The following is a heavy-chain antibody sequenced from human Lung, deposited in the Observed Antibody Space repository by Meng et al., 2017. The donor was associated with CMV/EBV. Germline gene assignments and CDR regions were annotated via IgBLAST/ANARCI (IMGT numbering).Heavy chain of an antibody. Sequence: SETLSLXXTVSGGSISSSNYYWGWIRQPPGKGLEWIGRMLSTGSTYYNPSLKSRVTISLDTSKNQFSLKLNSVTAADTAVYSCARDHKFRVGIVVVPAFDIWGQGTXVTVSS. V-gene: IGHV4-39*07. J-gene: IGHJ3*02. D-gene: IGHD2-2*01. CDR3: ARDHKFRVGIVVVPAFDI. CDR1: GGSISSSNYY. CDR2: MLSTGST.